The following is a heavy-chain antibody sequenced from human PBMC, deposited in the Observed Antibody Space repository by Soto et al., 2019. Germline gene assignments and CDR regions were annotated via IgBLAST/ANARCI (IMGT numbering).Heavy chain of an antibody. Sequence: QVQLVESGGGVVQPGRSLRLSCAASGFSFSTYGMHWVRQAPGKGLEWVAVIWNDGSYKDYSDSVRGRFTISRDNSKKRLSLQMNSLRLDDTAIYYCVKAGGRSSWFSDDYWGQGTLVTVSS. J-gene: IGHJ4*02. D-gene: IGHD6-13*01. CDR1: GFSFSTYG. V-gene: IGHV3-33*06. CDR2: IWNDGSYK. CDR3: VKAGGRSSWFSDDY.